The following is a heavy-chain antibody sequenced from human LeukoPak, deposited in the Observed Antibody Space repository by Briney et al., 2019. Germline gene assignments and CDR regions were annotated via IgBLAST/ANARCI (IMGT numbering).Heavy chain of an antibody. CDR2: IIPILGIA. CDR3: ARGKVVAATTGNWFDP. V-gene: IGHV1-69*04. CDR1: GGTFSSYA. D-gene: IGHD2-15*01. Sequence: SVTVSCKASGGTFSSYAISWVRQAPGQGLEWMGRIIPILGIANYAQRFQGRVTITADKSTSTAYMELSSLRSEDTAVYYCARGKVVAATTGNWFDPWGQGTLGTVSS. J-gene: IGHJ5*02.